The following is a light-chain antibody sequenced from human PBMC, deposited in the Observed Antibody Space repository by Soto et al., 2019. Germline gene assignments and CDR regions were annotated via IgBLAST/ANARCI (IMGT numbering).Light chain of an antibody. CDR1: HSHSNNY. CDR2: GAS. J-gene: IGKJ3*01. CDR3: QQYDGPHLT. Sequence: IVLTQSPATLSLSPGERASLSCRSSHSHSNNYLACYQQKPRQAPTILLYGASNRATGTPARFSGSGPGTDFTLTINRLEPEDSAVYFCQQYDGPHLTFGPGTKVDIK. V-gene: IGKV3-20*01.